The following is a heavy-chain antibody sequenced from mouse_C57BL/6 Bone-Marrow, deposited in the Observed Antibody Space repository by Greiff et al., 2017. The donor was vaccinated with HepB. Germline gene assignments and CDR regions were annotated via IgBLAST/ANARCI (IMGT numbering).Heavy chain of an antibody. V-gene: IGHV1-26*01. CDR1: GYTFTDYY. CDR3: ARSPRQLLDY. D-gene: IGHD3-2*01. CDR2: INPNNGGT. J-gene: IGHJ2*01. Sequence: VQLQQSGPELVKPGASVKISCKASGYTFTDYYMNWVKQSPGKSLEWIGDINPNNGGTSYNQKFKGKATLTVDKSSSTAYMELRSLTSEDSAVYYCARSPRQLLDYWGQGTTLTVSS.